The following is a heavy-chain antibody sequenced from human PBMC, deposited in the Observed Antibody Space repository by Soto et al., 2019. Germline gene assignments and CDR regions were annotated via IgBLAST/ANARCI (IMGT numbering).Heavy chain of an antibody. CDR1: GFTFSSYS. J-gene: IGHJ6*02. CDR2: ISSSSSYI. D-gene: IGHD4-17*01. CDR3: ARDPPSRYGDYVRYYYYGMDV. V-gene: IGHV3-21*01. Sequence: GGSLRLSCAASGFTFSSYSMNWVRQAPGKGLEWVSSISSSSSYIYYADSVKGRFTISRDNAKNSLYLQMNSLRAEDTAVYYCARDPPSRYGDYVRYYYYGMDVWGQGTTVTVSS.